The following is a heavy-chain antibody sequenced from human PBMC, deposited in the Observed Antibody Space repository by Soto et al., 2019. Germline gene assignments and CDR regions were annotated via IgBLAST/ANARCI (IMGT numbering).Heavy chain of an antibody. CDR3: ARAYYFGSGTSYTLYY. V-gene: IGHV3-30*03. CDR2: ISDDGVSK. Sequence: PGGSLRLSCAASGFTFSNYGMHRVRQAPGKGLEWVAVISDDGVSKYYADSVQGRFTISRDNSESAVFLQMNSLRPDDTALYFCARAYYFGSGTSYTLYYWGQGTQVTVSS. CDR1: GFTFSNYG. D-gene: IGHD3-10*01. J-gene: IGHJ4*02.